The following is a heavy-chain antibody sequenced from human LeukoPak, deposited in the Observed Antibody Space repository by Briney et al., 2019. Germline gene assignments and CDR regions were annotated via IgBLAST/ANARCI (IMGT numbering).Heavy chain of an antibody. V-gene: IGHV4-59*11. CDR3: ARDLRGYQYFDY. D-gene: IGHD3-22*01. CDR2: IYYSGST. J-gene: IGHJ4*02. CDR1: GGSPSSHY. Sequence: PSETLSLTCPVAGGSPSSHYWSWVRQPPGKGLEWIGYIYYSGSTNYNPSLKSRVTISVDTSKNQFSLKLSSVTAADTAVYYCARDLRGYQYFDYWGQGTLVTVSS.